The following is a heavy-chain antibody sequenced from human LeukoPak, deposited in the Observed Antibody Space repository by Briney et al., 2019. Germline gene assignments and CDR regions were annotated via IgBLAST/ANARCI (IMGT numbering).Heavy chain of an antibody. CDR1: GLTFSSYE. CDR3: ARVGVVVAATGNLWFDP. Sequence: PGGSLRLSCAASGLTFSSYEMNWVRQAPGKGLEWVSYISSSGTTIYYADSVKGRFTISRDNAKNSLYLQMNSLRAEDTAVYYCARVGVVVAATGNLWFDPWGQGTLATVSS. D-gene: IGHD2-15*01. V-gene: IGHV3-48*03. CDR2: ISSSGTTI. J-gene: IGHJ5*02.